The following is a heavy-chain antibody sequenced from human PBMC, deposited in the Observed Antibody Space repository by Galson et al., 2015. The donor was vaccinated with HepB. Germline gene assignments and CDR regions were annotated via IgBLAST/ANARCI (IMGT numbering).Heavy chain of an antibody. D-gene: IGHD3-22*01. CDR1: GDSVSSNSAA. V-gene: IGHV6-1*01. CDR2: TYYRSKWYN. J-gene: IGHJ4*02. Sequence: CAISGDSVSSNSAAWNWIRQSPSRGLEWLGRTYYRSKWYNDYAVSVKSRITTNPDTSKNQFSLQLNSVTPEDTAVYYCARDTAIYDSSGYYRFDYWGQGTLVTVSS. CDR3: ARDTAIYDSSGYYRFDY.